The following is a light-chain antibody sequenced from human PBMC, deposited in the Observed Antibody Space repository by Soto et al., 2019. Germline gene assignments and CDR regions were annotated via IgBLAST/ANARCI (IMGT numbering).Light chain of an antibody. J-gene: IGLJ1*01. CDR1: SSNIGANYD. CDR3: QSYDSTLSARYV. Sequence: QSVLTQPPSVSEAPGQRVTISCTGSSSNIGANYDVHWYQQRPGTAPKLLIFGNSNRPSGVPDRFSGSKSGTSASLAITGLQAEDEGDYYCQSYDSTLSARYVFGTGTRSPS. V-gene: IGLV1-40*01. CDR2: GNS.